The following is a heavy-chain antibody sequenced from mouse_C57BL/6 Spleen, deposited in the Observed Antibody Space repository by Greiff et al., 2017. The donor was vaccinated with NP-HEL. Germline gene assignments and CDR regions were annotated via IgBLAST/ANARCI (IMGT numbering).Heavy chain of an antibody. CDR2: FYPGSGSI. CDR1: GYTFTEYT. V-gene: IGHV1-62-2*01. D-gene: IGHD1-1*02. CDR3: ARHEDMVGQGYYFDY. J-gene: IGHJ2*01. Sequence: QVQLQQPGAELVKPGASVKLSCKASGYTFTEYTIHWVKQRSGQGLEWIGWFYPGSGSIKYNEKFKDKATLTADKSSSTVYMGLSRLTSEDSAVYFGARHEDMVGQGYYFDYWGQGTTLTVSS.